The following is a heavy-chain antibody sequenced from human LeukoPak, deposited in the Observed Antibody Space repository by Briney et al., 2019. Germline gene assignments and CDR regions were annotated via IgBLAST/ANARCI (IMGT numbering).Heavy chain of an antibody. D-gene: IGHD3-16*01. CDR3: ARDAGLGALNPGVFLDH. V-gene: IGHV4-31*03. CDR1: GGSISSGGYY. Sequence: SETLSLTCTVSGGSISSGGYYWSWIRQHPGKGLEWIGYIYYSGSTYYNPSLKSRVTISVDTSKNQFSLKLSSVTAADTAVYYCARDAGLGALNPGVFLDHWGQGTLVTVPS. J-gene: IGHJ4*02. CDR2: IYYSGST.